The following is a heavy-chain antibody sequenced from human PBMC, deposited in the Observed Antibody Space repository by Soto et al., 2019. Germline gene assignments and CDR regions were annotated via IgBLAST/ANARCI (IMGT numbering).Heavy chain of an antibody. CDR3: ARDRSSSSSFYYYYYYMDV. Sequence: ASVKVSCKASGYTFTSYGISWVRQAPGQGLEWMGWISAYNGNTNYAQKLQGRVTMTTDTSTSTAYMELRSLRSDDTAVYYCARDRSSSSSFYYYYYYMDVWGKGTTVTVSS. V-gene: IGHV1-18*01. CDR1: GYTFTSYG. J-gene: IGHJ6*03. D-gene: IGHD6-6*01. CDR2: ISAYNGNT.